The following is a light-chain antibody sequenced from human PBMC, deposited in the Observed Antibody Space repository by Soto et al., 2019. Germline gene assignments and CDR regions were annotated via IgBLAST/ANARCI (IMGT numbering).Light chain of an antibody. CDR2: GAS. V-gene: IGKV3-15*01. Sequence: EIVMTQSPASLSVSPGERATLSCRASQNVNSNLAWYQQKPGQAPRFLIYGASTRATGIPARFSGSGSGTDFTLTISRLEPEDFAVYYCHQYGSSQTFGQGTKVDIK. CDR3: HQYGSSQT. J-gene: IGKJ1*01. CDR1: QNVNSN.